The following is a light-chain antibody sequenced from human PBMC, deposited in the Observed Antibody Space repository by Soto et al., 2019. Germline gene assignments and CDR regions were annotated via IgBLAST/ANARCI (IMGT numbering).Light chain of an antibody. CDR1: QSVNSNY. J-gene: IGKJ1*01. V-gene: IGKV3-20*01. Sequence: EIVLTQSPGTLSLSLGERATLSCRASQSVNSNYLAWYQQKPGQAPRLLIYAASSRATGIPDRFSGSGSGTDFTLTISRLEPEDFAVYSCQQYGDSPQTFGQGTKVEIK. CDR2: AAS. CDR3: QQYGDSPQT.